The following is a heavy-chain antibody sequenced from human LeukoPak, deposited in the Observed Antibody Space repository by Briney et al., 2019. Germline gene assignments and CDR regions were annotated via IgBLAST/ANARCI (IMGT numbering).Heavy chain of an antibody. J-gene: IGHJ3*02. CDR1: GFTCSTYV. D-gene: IGHD3-16*02. CDR3: VRLSSFAFDI. V-gene: IGHV3-23*01. Sequence: GGSLRLSCAASGFTCSTYVMSWVRQAPGKGLEWLSLILHNGDSTYYADSVKGRFTISRDNSKNTLYLQMNSLRAEDTAVYYCVRLSSFAFDIWGQGTMVTVSS. CDR2: ILHNGDST.